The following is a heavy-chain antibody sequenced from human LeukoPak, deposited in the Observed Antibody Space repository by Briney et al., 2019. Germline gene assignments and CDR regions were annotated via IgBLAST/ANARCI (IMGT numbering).Heavy chain of an antibody. J-gene: IGHJ4*02. CDR3: ARGSVDTAMAGDY. CDR1: GFTFSSYE. CDR2: ISSSGSTL. D-gene: IGHD5-18*01. Sequence: GGSLRLSCAASGFTFSSYEMNWVRLAPGKGLEWVSYISSSGSTLYYADSVKGRFTISRDNAKNSLYLQMNSLRAEDTAVYYCARGSVDTAMAGDYWGQGTLVTVSS. V-gene: IGHV3-48*03.